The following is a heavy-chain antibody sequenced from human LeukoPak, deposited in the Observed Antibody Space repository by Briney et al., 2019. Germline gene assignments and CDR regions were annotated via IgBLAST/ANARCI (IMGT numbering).Heavy chain of an antibody. D-gene: IGHD3-22*01. CDR2: ISGSGTNT. V-gene: IGHV3-23*01. CDR3: AKPPFHYDSSGPMEG. J-gene: IGHJ4*02. Sequence: PGGSLRLSCAASGFTFSSYAMSWVRQAPGKGLEWVSAISGSGTNTYYADSVKGRFTISRDNSKNTLYLQMNSLRAEDTAVYYCAKPPFHYDSSGPMEGWGQGTLVTVSS. CDR1: GFTFSSYA.